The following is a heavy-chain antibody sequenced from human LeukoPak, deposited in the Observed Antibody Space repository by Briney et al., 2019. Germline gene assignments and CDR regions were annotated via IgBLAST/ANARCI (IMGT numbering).Heavy chain of an antibody. CDR2: IYSDGTT. J-gene: IGHJ4*02. CDR1: GLTVRNNF. D-gene: IGHD6-13*01. V-gene: IGHV3-53*01. Sequence: GGSLRLSCAASGLTVRNNFMSWVRQAPGKGLEWVSVIYSDGTTHYEDSVKGRFTISRDTSKNTLPLQMYSLRVGDTAVYYCARDNYSSSWKDYWGQGTLVTVSS. CDR3: ARDNYSSSWKDY.